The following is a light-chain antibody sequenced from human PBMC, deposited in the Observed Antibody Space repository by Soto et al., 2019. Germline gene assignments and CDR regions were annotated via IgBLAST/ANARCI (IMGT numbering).Light chain of an antibody. CDR2: QAS. CDR3: QQRSNRPLT. CDR1: QTISSW. V-gene: IGKV1-5*03. Sequence: IHMTHSPSTLSVSLGDIVTITFRAIQTISSWFAWYQQQPLKPPNLLIYQASTLKSGVPSSFSGSGSGTDFTPTTSSLDTEDFAVYYCQQRSNRPLTFGQGTRLEIK. J-gene: IGKJ5*01.